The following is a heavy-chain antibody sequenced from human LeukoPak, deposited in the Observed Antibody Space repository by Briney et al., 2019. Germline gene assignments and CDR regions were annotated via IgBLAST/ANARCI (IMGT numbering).Heavy chain of an antibody. CDR2: ISDSGGST. CDR3: AKGNWYKLEVFDY. D-gene: IGHD1/OR15-1a*01. Sequence: GGSLRLSCAASGFTFSSYAMSWVRQAPGKGLEWVSTISDSGGSTYYSDSVKGRFTIFRDNSKNTLYLQMNSLRAEDTAVYYCAKGNWYKLEVFDYWGQGTLVTVSS. CDR1: GFTFSSYA. J-gene: IGHJ4*02. V-gene: IGHV3-23*01.